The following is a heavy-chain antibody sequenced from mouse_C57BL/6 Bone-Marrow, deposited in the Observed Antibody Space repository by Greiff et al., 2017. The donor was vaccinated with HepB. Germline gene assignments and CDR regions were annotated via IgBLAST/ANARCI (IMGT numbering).Heavy chain of an antibody. D-gene: IGHD2-3*01. Sequence: EVKLVESGGGLVKPGGSLKLSCAASGFTFSSYAMSWVRQTPEKRLEWVAPISDGGSYTYYPDNVKGRFTISRDNAKNNLYLQMSHLKSEDTAMYYCASDGYGKYFDVWGTGTTVTVSS. V-gene: IGHV5-4*03. CDR2: ISDGGSYT. CDR3: ASDGYGKYFDV. J-gene: IGHJ1*03. CDR1: GFTFSSYA.